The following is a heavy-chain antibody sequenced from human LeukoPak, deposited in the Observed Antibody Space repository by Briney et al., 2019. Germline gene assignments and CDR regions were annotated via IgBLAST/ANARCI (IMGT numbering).Heavy chain of an antibody. J-gene: IGHJ4*02. D-gene: IGHD3-10*01. CDR3: ARVGYYYGSGNYLYYFDY. CDR1: VGSISIGDDY. CDR2: IYYRGIT. Sequence: TSQTLSLTCTVSVGSISIGDDYWSWTRQPPGKGLEWNGYIYYRGITYYNPSLQSRVTISVDTSKNQFSLRMSSVTAADPAVYYCARVGYYYGSGNYLYYFDYWGQGSLVTVSS. V-gene: IGHV4-30-4*01.